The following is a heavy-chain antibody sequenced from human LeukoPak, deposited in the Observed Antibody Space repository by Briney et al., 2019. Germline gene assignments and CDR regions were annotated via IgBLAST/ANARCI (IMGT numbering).Heavy chain of an antibody. J-gene: IGHJ6*03. CDR3: ASTPRVRLERRHYYYYYMDV. Sequence: ASVKVSCKVSGYTLTELSMHWVRQAPGKGLEWMGGFDPEDGETIYAQKFQGRVTMTEDTSTDTAYMELSSLRSEDTAVYYCASTPRVRLERRHYYYYYMDVWGKGTTVTVSS. CDR2: FDPEDGET. D-gene: IGHD1-1*01. V-gene: IGHV1-24*01. CDR1: GYTLTELS.